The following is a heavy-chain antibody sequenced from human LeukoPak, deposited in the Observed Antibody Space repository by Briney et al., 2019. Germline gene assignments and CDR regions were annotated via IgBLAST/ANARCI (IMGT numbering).Heavy chain of an antibody. CDR3: ARVPISTAARCYFDY. CDR2: IYYSGST. J-gene: IGHJ4*02. CDR1: GGSVSSGSYY. V-gene: IGHV4-61*01. Sequence: SETLSLTCTVSGGSVSSGSYYWSWIQQPPGKGLEWIGYIYYSGSTTYNPSLKGRVTISVDTSKNKFSLKLSSVTAADTAVDYCARVPISTAARCYFDYWGQGTLVTVSS. D-gene: IGHD2-21*02.